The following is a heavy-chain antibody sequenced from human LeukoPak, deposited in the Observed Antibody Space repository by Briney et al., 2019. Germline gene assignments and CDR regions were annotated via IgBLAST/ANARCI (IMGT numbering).Heavy chain of an antibody. V-gene: IGHV3-7*01. CDR2: IKQDGSEK. CDR3: AREGITMIADAFDI. D-gene: IGHD3-22*01. J-gene: IGHJ3*02. CDR1: GFTFSSYW. Sequence: GGSLRLSCAASGFTFSSYWMSWVRQAPGKGLEWVANIKQDGSEKYYVDSVKGRFTISRDNSKNTLYLQMNSLRAEDTAVYYCAREGITMIADAFDIWGQGTMVTVSS.